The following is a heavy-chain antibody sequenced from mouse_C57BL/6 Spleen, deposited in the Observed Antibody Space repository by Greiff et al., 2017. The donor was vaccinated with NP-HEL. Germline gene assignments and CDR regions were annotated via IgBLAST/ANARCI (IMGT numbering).Heavy chain of an antibody. V-gene: IGHV2-2*01. CDR3: ARKGAMDY. Sequence: VQLQQSGPGLVQPSQCLSITCTASGFSLTSYGVHWVRQSPGKGLEWLGVIWSGGSTDNNAAFISSVSISKDDSKSQGFFKMNSRQADDTATDYCARKGAMDYWGQGTSVTVSS. CDR2: IWSGGST. J-gene: IGHJ4*01. CDR1: GFSLTSYG.